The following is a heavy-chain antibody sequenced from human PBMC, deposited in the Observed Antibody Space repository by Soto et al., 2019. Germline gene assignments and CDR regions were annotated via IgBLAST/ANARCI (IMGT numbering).Heavy chain of an antibody. J-gene: IGHJ6*03. Sequence: QVQLQLSGPGLMKPSQTLSLTCAISGDSVSSNSAGWNWVRQTPSRGLEWVRRTYYKSKWFNNYAVSVKSRITINPDTSQNQFSLQLDSVTPEDTAVYYCARGSWDDVSGHYYMDVWGKGTTVTVSS. CDR2: TYYKSKWFN. CDR1: GDSVSSNSAG. CDR3: ARGSWDDVSGHYYMDV. V-gene: IGHV6-1*01. D-gene: IGHD5-12*01.